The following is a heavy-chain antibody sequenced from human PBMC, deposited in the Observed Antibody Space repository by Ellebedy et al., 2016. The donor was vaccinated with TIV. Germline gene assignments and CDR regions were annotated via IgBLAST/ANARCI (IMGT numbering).Heavy chain of an antibody. D-gene: IGHD3-10*01. Sequence: ASVKVSCKAYDNSFTRFGFTWVRPSPGQGLEWMGWISAYNGNTKYAQMFQDRFTMTTETSTKTVYMELRSLRSDDTALYYCARTHYRFGIIDYLDYWGQGTLVTVSS. CDR3: ARTHYRFGIIDYLDY. CDR2: ISAYNGNT. J-gene: IGHJ4*02. V-gene: IGHV1-18*04. CDR1: DNSFTRFG.